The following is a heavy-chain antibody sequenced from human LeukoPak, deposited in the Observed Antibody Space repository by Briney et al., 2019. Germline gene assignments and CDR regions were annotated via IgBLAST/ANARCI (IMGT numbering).Heavy chain of an antibody. J-gene: IGHJ4*02. CDR2: ISYDGSNK. Sequence: PGRSLRLSCAASGFTFSSYAMHWVRQAPGKGLDWVAVISYDGSNKYYADSVKGRFTISRDNSKNTLYLQMNSLRAEDTAVYYCARDYYDILTGYSAFDYWGQGTLVTVSS. CDR1: GFTFSSYA. D-gene: IGHD3-9*01. V-gene: IGHV3-30*04. CDR3: ARDYYDILTGYSAFDY.